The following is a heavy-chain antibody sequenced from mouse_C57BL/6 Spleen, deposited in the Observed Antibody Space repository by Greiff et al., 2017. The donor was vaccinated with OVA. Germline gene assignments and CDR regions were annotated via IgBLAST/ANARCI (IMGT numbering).Heavy chain of an antibody. Sequence: EVKLMESGGGLVQPKGSLKLSCAASGFSFNTYAKNWVRQAPGKGLEWVARIRSKSNNYATYYADSVKERFTISRDDSESMLYLQMNNLKTEDTAMYYCVRQEDYYGLYYFDYWGQGTTLTVSS. J-gene: IGHJ2*01. CDR2: IRSKSNNYAT. CDR1: GFSFNTYA. V-gene: IGHV10-1*01. CDR3: VRQEDYYGLYYFDY. D-gene: IGHD1-1*01.